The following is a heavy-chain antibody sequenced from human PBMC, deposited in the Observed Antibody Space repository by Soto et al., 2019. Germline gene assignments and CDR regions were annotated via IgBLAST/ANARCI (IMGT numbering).Heavy chain of an antibody. V-gene: IGHV3-30*18. D-gene: IGHD3-9*01. J-gene: IGHJ3*02. CDR1: GFTFSSYG. CDR2: ISYDGSNK. CDR3: AKDYYDILTGLGDAFDI. Sequence: PGGSLRLSWAAFGFTFSSYGMHWVLQAPGKGLEWVAVISYDGSNKYYADSVKGRFTISRDNSKNTLYLQMNSLRAEDTAVYYCAKDYYDILTGLGDAFDIWGQGTMVTVSS.